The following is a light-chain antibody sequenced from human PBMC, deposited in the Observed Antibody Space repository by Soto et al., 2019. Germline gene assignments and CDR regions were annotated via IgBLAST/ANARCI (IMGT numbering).Light chain of an antibody. J-gene: IGKJ3*01. V-gene: IGKV1-39*01. CDR2: AAS. CDR1: QSISNY. CDR3: QERGT. Sequence: DIQMTQSPSPLSASVGDRVTITCRASQSISNYLNWYQQKPGKAPKLLIYAASSLQSGVPSRFSGRGSVTNFTLTISSLQPEDFATYYCQERGTFGPGTKVDIK.